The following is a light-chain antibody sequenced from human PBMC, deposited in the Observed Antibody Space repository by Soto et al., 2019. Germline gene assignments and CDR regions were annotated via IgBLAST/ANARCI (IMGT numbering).Light chain of an antibody. CDR1: SSNIGSNT. J-gene: IGLJ3*02. CDR3: AAWDHSLNGPV. V-gene: IGLV1-44*01. Sequence: QSVLTQPPSVSGTPGQRVTISCSGSSSNIGSNTVSWYQQLPGTAPKLLIYSNDQRPSGVPDRFSDSKSGTSDSLVISGLQSEDEADYYCAAWDHSLNGPVFGGGTKLTVL. CDR2: SND.